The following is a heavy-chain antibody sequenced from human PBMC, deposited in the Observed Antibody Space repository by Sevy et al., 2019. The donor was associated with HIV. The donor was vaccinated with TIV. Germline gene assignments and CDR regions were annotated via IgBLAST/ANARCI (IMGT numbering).Heavy chain of an antibody. CDR2: IRSKDYGGAT. V-gene: IGHV3-49*03. CDR3: TRGYYYDSSGYSDY. CDR1: GFTFGDYA. J-gene: IGHJ4*02. D-gene: IGHD3-22*01. Sequence: GGSLRLSCTGSGFTFGDYAMSWFRQAPGMGLEWVGFIRSKDYGGATEYAASVKGRFTISRDDSTSIADLQMNSLKTEDTATSYCTRGYYYDSSGYSDYWGQGTLVTVSS.